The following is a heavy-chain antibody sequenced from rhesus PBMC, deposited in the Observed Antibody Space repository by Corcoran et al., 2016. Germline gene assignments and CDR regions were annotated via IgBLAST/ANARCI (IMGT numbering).Heavy chain of an antibody. V-gene: IGHV4-65*01. D-gene: IGHD1-26*01. CDR1: GGSVSNSNW. CDR2: IWGCSGST. J-gene: IGHJ4*01. Sequence: QVQLQESGPGLVKASETLSLTCAVSGGSVSNSNWWTWIRQPPGKGLEWIGYIWGCSGSTSYYPSRNSRVTMSKDTSHSQVSLKLNSVTAADTAVYYCARLNWNSLDYWGQGVLVTVSS. CDR3: ARLNWNSLDY.